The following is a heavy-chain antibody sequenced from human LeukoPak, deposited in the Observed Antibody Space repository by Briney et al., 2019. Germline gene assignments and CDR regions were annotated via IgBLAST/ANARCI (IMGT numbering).Heavy chain of an antibody. V-gene: IGHV3-7*01. CDR3: ARADLMRTSTYYYYGMDV. D-gene: IGHD3-16*01. Sequence: TGGSLRLSCAASGFTFSSYWMSWVRQAPGKGLEWVANIKRDGSEKYYADSVKGRFTISRDNSKNTLYLQMNSLRAEDTAVYYCARADLMRTSTYYYYGMDVWGQGTTVTVSS. CDR2: IKRDGSEK. CDR1: GFTFSSYW. J-gene: IGHJ6*02.